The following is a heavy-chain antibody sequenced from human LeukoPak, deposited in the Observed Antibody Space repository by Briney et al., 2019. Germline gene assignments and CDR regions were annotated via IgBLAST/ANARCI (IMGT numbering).Heavy chain of an antibody. J-gene: IGHJ4*02. CDR3: ARARSGSYPDF. CDR1: GDSVSSNSAA. Sequence: SQTLSLTCAISGDSVSSNSAAWNWIRQSLSRGLEWLGRTYYRSKWYTDYAVSVTSRITINSDTSKNQFSLQLNSVTPEDTAVYYCARARSGSYPDFWGQGTLVTVSS. CDR2: TYYRSKWYT. V-gene: IGHV6-1*01. D-gene: IGHD1-26*01.